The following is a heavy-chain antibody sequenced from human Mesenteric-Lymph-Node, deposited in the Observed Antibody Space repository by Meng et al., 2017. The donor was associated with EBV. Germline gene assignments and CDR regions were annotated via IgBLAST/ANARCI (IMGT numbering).Heavy chain of an antibody. V-gene: IGHV6-1*01. CDR3: ARGATSVFDL. CDR2: TYYRSKWYN. Sequence: QVQLQQSGPGLVKPSQTLSLPCFISGDSVPSSSAAWTWIRQSPSRGLEWRGRTYYRSKWYNDYAVFVKSRITINPDTSKNQFSLQLNSVTPEDTAVYYCARGATSVFDLWGRGPLVTVYS. CDR1: GDSVPSSSAA. J-gene: IGHJ2*01.